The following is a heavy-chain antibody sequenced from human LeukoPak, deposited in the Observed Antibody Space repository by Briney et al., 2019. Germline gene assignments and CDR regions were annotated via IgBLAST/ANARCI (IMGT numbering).Heavy chain of an antibody. Sequence: GGSLRLSCAAPGFTFSSYAMSWVRQAPGKGLEWVSAISGSGGSTYYADSVKGRFTISRDNSKNTLYLQMNSLRAEDTAVYYCATRPYYDSSGYSWALDYWGQGTLVTVSS. J-gene: IGHJ4*02. D-gene: IGHD3-22*01. CDR2: ISGSGGST. V-gene: IGHV3-23*01. CDR1: GFTFSSYA. CDR3: ATRPYYDSSGYSWALDY.